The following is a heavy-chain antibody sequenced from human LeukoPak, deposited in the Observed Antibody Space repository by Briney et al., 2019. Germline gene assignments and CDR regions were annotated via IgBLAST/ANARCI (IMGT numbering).Heavy chain of an antibody. CDR1: GGNFSSSA. J-gene: IGHJ4*02. CDR2: IIPILNIP. D-gene: IGHD5-12*01. CDR3: ARNQPRGRYIGY. Sequence: SVKVSCRASGGNFSSSAISWVRQAPGQGLEWMGRIIPILNIPNYTQKFQGRVTITADKSPSTAYMELSSLRAEETAVYYCARNQPRGRYIGYWGQGTLVTVSS. V-gene: IGHV1-69*04.